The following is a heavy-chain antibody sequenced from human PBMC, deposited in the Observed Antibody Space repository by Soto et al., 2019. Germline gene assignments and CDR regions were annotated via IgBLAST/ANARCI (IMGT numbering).Heavy chain of an antibody. J-gene: IGHJ3*02. CDR3: AKDIEYSGYVSPAFDI. V-gene: IGHV3-23*01. CDR1: GFTFSSYA. Sequence: LRLSCAASGFTFSSYAMSWVRQAPGKGLEWVSAISGSGGSTYYADSVKGRLTISRDNSKNTLYLQMNSLRAEDTAVYYCAKDIEYSGYVSPAFDIWGQGTMVTVSS. D-gene: IGHD5-12*01. CDR2: ISGSGGST.